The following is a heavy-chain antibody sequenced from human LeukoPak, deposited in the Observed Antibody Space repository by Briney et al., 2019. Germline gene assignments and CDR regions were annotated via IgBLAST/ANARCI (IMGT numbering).Heavy chain of an antibody. V-gene: IGHV1-69*01. CDR3: ARAIAVGRWDFDY. Sequence: GASVKVSCKASGGTFSSYAISWVRQAPGQGLEWMGGIIPIFGTANYAQKFQGRVTITADESTSTAYMELSSLRSEDTAVYYCARAIAVGRWDFDYWGQGTLVTVSS. J-gene: IGHJ4*02. D-gene: IGHD6-19*01. CDR2: IIPIFGTA. CDR1: GGTFSSYA.